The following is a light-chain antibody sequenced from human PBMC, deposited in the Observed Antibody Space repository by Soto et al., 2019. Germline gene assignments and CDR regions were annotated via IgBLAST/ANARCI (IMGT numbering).Light chain of an antibody. V-gene: IGKV1-39*01. J-gene: IGKJ1*01. CDR2: AAS. CDR1: QTINTY. Sequence: DIQMTQSPSSLSASVGDRVTITCQASQTINTYLNWYQQKPGKAPKLLIYAASILQSGVPSRFSGSGSGTDFTLTINSLQPEDFATYFCQQSYSTPQTFGHGTKVDIK. CDR3: QQSYSTPQT.